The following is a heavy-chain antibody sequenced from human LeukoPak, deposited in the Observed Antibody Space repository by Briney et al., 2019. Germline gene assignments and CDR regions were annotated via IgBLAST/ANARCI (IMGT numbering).Heavy chain of an antibody. CDR1: GFTFSSNA. V-gene: IGHV3-23*01. Sequence: PGGSLRLSCAASGFTFSSNAMTWVRQAPGKGLEWVSTISGGGEATWYADSVKGRFTISRDNSKSTLYLQMNSLRAEDTAVYYCARHGGYSGYDLFDFWGQGTLVTVSS. D-gene: IGHD5-12*01. CDR2: ISGGGEAT. J-gene: IGHJ4*02. CDR3: ARHGGYSGYDLFDF.